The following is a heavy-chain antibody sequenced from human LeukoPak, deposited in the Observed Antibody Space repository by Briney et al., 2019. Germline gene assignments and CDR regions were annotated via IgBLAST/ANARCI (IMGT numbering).Heavy chain of an antibody. Sequence: SETLSLTCAVYGGSFSGYYWSWIRQPPGKGLEWIGEINHSGSTNYNPSLKSRVTISVDTSKNQFSLKLSSVTAADTAVYYCARSTNPPHITMVRGVITQGRTGRRHLFDYWGQGTLVTVSS. CDR3: ARSTNPPHITMVRGVITQGRTGRRHLFDY. CDR2: INHSGST. J-gene: IGHJ4*02. CDR1: GGSFSGYY. D-gene: IGHD3-10*01. V-gene: IGHV4-34*01.